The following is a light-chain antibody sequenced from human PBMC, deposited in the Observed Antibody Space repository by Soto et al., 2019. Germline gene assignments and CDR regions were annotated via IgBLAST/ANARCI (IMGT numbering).Light chain of an antibody. CDR2: AAS. CDR3: QETYTIPVT. CDR1: QSISNY. J-gene: IGKJ5*01. V-gene: IGKV1-39*01. Sequence: DIQMTQSPSSLSVSKGDRVTITCRASQSISNYLNWYQQKPGKAPKLLIYAASSLQSGVPPRFSGSGSGTDFTLTISSLQREDFATYYCQETYTIPVTFGQGTRLEIK.